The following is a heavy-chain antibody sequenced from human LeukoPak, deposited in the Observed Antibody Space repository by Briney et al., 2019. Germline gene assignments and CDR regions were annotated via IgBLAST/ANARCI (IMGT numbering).Heavy chain of an antibody. D-gene: IGHD1-26*01. CDR2: IYYSGNT. Sequence: SETLSLTCTVAGGSISGDYWSWIRQPPGKGLEWIGEIYYSGNTKYNPSLNSRVTISVDTSKNQFSLRLSSVTTADTAVYYCARSSENYFGPWGQGTLVSVSS. CDR3: ARSSENYFGP. J-gene: IGHJ5*02. V-gene: IGHV4-59*01. CDR1: GGSISGDY.